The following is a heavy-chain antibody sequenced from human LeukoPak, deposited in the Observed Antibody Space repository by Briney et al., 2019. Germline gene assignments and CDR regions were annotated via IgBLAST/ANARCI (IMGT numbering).Heavy chain of an antibody. CDR2: IYADGSP. J-gene: IGHJ4*02. CDR3: ARGYYYHR. D-gene: IGHD3-22*01. Sequence: SSETLSLPCTVSGRSDNSENSYWNWIRQPAGEGLEWIGRIYADGSPTYNPSLKSRVTISVASSKNQFCLRLSSMSAADTAVYYCARGYYYHRWGQGTLVTVSS. CDR1: GRSDNSENSY. V-gene: IGHV4-61*02.